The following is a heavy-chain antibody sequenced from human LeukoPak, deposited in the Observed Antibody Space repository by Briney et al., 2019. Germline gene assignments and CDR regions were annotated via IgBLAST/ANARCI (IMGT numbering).Heavy chain of an antibody. CDR3: AKSLGYFDWLNDY. D-gene: IGHD3-9*01. J-gene: IGHJ4*02. V-gene: IGHV3-23*01. CDR1: GFTFSSYA. Sequence: GGSLRLSCAASGFTFSSYAMSWVRQAPGKGLEWVSAISGSGGSTYYADSVKGRFTISIDNSKNTLYLQMNSLRAEDTAVYYCAKSLGYFDWLNDYWGQGTLVTVSS. CDR2: ISGSGGST.